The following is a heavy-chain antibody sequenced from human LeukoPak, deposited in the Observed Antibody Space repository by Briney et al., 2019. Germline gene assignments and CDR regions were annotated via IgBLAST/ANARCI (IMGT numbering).Heavy chain of an antibody. CDR3: ARDYDSSGYSSHFDY. CDR2: ISAYNGNT. CDR1: GYTSTSYG. V-gene: IGHV1-18*01. Sequence: ASVKVSCKASGYTSTSYGISWVRQAPGQGLEWMGWISAYNGNTNYAQKLQGRVTMTTDTSTSTAYMELRSLRSDDTAVYYCARDYDSSGYSSHFDYWGQGTLVTVSS. J-gene: IGHJ4*02. D-gene: IGHD3-22*01.